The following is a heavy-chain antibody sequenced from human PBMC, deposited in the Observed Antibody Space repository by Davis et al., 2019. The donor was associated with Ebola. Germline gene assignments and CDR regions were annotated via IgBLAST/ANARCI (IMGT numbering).Heavy chain of an antibody. CDR3: ACTIFGTVSNFDY. V-gene: IGHV3-48*02. J-gene: IGHJ4*02. Sequence: GESLKISCAASGFTFSSYTMNWVRQAPGKGLEWVSYISSSSSTIYYADSVKGRFTISRDNARNSLYLQMDSLSDEDTAVYYCACTIFGTVSNFDYWGQGTLVTVSS. D-gene: IGHD3-3*01. CDR1: GFTFSSYT. CDR2: ISSSSSTI.